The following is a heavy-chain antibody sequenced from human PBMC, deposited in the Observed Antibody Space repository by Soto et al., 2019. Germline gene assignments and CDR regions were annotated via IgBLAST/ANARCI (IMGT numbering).Heavy chain of an antibody. CDR1: GGTFSSYT. D-gene: IGHD6-19*01. V-gene: IGHV1-69*02. CDR3: ASGSGWTPYYFDY. J-gene: IGHJ4*02. Sequence: QVQLVQSGAEVKKPGSSVKVSCKASGGTFSSYTISWVRQAPGQGLEWMGRIIPILGIANYAQKFQGRVTXTXDXFTSTAYMELSSLRSEDTAVYYCASGSGWTPYYFDYWGQGTLVTVSS. CDR2: IIPILGIA.